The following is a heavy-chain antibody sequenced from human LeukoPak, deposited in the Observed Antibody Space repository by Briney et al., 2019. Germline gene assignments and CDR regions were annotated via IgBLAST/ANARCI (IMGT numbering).Heavy chain of an antibody. J-gene: IGHJ6*02. CDR1: GGSISGYY. V-gene: IGHV4-59*01. CDR2: IYYSGST. Sequence: PSETLSLTCTVSGGSISGYYWSWIRQPPGKGLEWIGYIYYSGSTNYNPSLKSRVTISVDTSKNQFSLKLSSVTAADTAVYYCARVLWFGEGGYYGMDVWGQGTTVTVSS. CDR3: ARVLWFGEGGYYGMDV. D-gene: IGHD3-10*01.